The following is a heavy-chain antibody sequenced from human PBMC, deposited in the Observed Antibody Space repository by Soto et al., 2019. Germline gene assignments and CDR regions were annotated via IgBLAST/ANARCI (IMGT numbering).Heavy chain of an antibody. D-gene: IGHD5-18*01. CDR1: GFTCSSYA. Sequence: GGRLRLCWAASGFTCSSYAMSWVRQAPGKGLEWVSAISGSGGSTYYADSVKGRFTISRDNSKNTLYLQMNSLRAEDTAVYYCAKDPATVDTAMVSYYFDYWGQGTLVTVSS. CDR3: AKDPATVDTAMVSYYFDY. V-gene: IGHV3-23*01. J-gene: IGHJ4*02. CDR2: ISGSGGST.